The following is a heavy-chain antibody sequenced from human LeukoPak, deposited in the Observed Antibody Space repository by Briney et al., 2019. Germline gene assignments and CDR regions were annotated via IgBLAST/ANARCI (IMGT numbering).Heavy chain of an antibody. CDR2: IYSGGNT. V-gene: IGHV3-53*01. J-gene: IGHJ4*02. Sequence: GGSLRLSCTVSGCTVSINSMSWVRQAPGKGLEWVSFIYSGGNTHYSDSVKGRFTISRDNSKNTLYLQMNSLRAEDTAVYYCAKDHLPGIVVADRDYWGLGTLVTVSS. CDR1: GCTVSINS. CDR3: AKDHLPGIVVADRDY. D-gene: IGHD6-19*01.